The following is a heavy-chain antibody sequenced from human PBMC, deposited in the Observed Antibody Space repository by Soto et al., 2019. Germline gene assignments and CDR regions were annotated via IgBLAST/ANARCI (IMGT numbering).Heavy chain of an antibody. V-gene: IGHV4-31*03. CDR2: IYYSGST. D-gene: IGHD5-18*01. Sequence: KTSETLSLTCTVSGGSISSGGYYWSWIRQHPGKGLEWIGYIYYSGSTYYNPSLKSRVTISVDTSKNQFSLKLSSVTAADTALYYCARVGYSYDYNWFDPWGQGTLVTVSS. CDR1: GGSISSGGYY. CDR3: ARVGYSYDYNWFDP. J-gene: IGHJ5*02.